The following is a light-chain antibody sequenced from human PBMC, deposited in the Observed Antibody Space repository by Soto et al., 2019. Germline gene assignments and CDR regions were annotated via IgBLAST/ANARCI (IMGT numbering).Light chain of an antibody. J-gene: IGKJ5*01. V-gene: IGKV3-15*01. CDR3: QQYSNWPIT. CDR1: QSVSSS. CDR2: GAS. Sequence: EIVLTQSPDTLSLSPGTRAPLSCRASQSVSSSLAWYQQKPGQAPRLLIYGASTRATGIPAGFSGSGSGTDFTLTISSLQSEDFAVYYCQQYSNWPITFGQGTRLEIK.